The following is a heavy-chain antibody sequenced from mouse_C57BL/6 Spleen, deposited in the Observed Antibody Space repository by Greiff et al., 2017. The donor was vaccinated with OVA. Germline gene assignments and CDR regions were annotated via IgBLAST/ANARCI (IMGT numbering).Heavy chain of an antibody. J-gene: IGHJ3*01. Sequence: VKLMESGAELVRPGASVTLSCKASGYTFTDYEMHWVKQTPVHGLEWIGAIDPETGGTAYNQKFKGKAILTADKSSSTAYMELRSLTSEDSAVYYCTRSITTVVERFAYWGQGTLVTVSA. CDR1: GYTFTDYE. D-gene: IGHD1-1*01. CDR3: TRSITTVVERFAY. CDR2: IDPETGGT. V-gene: IGHV1-15*01.